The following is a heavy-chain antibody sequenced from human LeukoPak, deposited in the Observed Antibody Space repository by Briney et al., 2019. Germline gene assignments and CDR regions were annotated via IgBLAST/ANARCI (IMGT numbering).Heavy chain of an antibody. CDR3: ASGYSYGNFDY. D-gene: IGHD5-18*01. J-gene: IGHJ4*02. CDR1: GFTFSNAW. Sequence: GGSLRLSCAASGFTFSNAWMSWVRQAPGKGLEWVGRIKSKTDGGTTDYAAPVKGRFTISRDDSKNTLYLQMNSLKTEDTAVYYCASGYSYGNFDYWGRGTLVTVSS. V-gene: IGHV3-15*01. CDR2: IKSKTDGGTT.